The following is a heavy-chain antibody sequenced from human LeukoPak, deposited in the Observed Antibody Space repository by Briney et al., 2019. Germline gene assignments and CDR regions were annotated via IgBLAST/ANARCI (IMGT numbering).Heavy chain of an antibody. CDR1: RFTFSIYG. D-gene: IGHD4-17*01. V-gene: IGHV3-30*12. J-gene: IGHJ4*02. CDR3: ARGAYGDYEFDY. Sequence: GRSLRLSCAASRFTFSIYGMHWVRQAPGKGLEWVAVISYDGSNKYYADSVKGRFTISRDNAKNSLYLQMNSLRAEDTAVYYCARGAYGDYEFDYWGQGTLVTVSS. CDR2: ISYDGSNK.